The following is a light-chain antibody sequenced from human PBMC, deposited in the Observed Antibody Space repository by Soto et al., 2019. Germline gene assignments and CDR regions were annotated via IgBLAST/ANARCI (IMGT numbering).Light chain of an antibody. CDR3: QQYNSYGLT. V-gene: IGKV1-5*01. CDR2: DAS. J-gene: IGKJ4*01. CDR1: QSISSW. Sequence: DIQMTQSPSTLAASLGDRVTITCRASQSISSWLAWYQQKPGKAPKLLIYDASSLESGVPSRFSGSGSGTEFTLTISSLQPDDFATYYCQQYNSYGLTFGGGTKVDIK.